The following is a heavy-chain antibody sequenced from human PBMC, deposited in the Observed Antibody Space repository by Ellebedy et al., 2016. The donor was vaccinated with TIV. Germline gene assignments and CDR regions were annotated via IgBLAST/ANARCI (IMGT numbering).Heavy chain of an antibody. D-gene: IGHD1-26*01. CDR3: ARGDRAISWEAYDV. CDR2: ISYSGNT. CDR1: GGSITSYY. V-gene: IGHV4-59*01. Sequence: MPSETLSLTCTVSGGSITSYYWNWIRQPPGKGLEWIAYISYSGNTNYNPSLKSRVTISVDTSKNQFSLKLSSVTAADTAVYYCARGDRAISWEAYDVWGQGTMVTVSS. J-gene: IGHJ3*01.